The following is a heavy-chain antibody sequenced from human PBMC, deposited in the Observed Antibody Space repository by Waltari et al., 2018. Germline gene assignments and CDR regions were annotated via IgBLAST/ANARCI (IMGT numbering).Heavy chain of an antibody. CDR3: AKPESYPMTLVINAYFDY. CDR1: GFTFRNYD. D-gene: IGHD2-21*01. CDR2: ISTGGGIT. J-gene: IGHJ4*02. V-gene: IGHV3-23*01. Sequence: EVQLLESGGALVQPGESLRLSCAASGFTFRNYDMTWVGQAPGKGLEWVSHISTGGGITYYADSVKGRFTISRDNSKNTLYLQMNGLRAEDTAVYYCAKPESYPMTLVINAYFDYWGQGTLVTVSS.